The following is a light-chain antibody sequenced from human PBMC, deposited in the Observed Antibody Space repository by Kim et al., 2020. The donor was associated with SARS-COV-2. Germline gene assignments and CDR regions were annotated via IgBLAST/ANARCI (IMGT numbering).Light chain of an antibody. CDR1: QRISNNY. V-gene: IGKV3-20*01. CDR2: GAS. Sequence: SPGERGTLSCRASQRISNNYLAWYQQKLGPAPRLLIYGASSRATGIPDRFSGSGSGTDFTLTISRREPEDFAVYYCQQYGGSPITFGRRTRLEIK. J-gene: IGKJ5*01. CDR3: QQYGGSPIT.